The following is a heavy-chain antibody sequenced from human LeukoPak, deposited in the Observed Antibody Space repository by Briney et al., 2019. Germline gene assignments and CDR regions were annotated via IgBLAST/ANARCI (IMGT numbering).Heavy chain of an antibody. Sequence: SETLSLTCAVYGGSFSGYYWSWIRQPPGKGLEWIGEINHSGSTNYNPSLKSRVTISVDTSKNQFSLKLSSVTAADTAVYYCARGCPMVRGPNFDYWGQGTLVTVSS. CDR1: GGSFSGYY. J-gene: IGHJ4*02. CDR2: INHSGST. CDR3: ARGCPMVRGPNFDY. V-gene: IGHV4-34*01. D-gene: IGHD3-10*01.